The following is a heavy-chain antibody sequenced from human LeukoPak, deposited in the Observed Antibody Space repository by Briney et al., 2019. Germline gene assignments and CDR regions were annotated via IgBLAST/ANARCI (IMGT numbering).Heavy chain of an antibody. CDR2: IRYDGSNK. V-gene: IGHV3-30*02. D-gene: IGHD1-26*01. J-gene: IGHJ4*02. CDR3: AKDRVGATVN. Sequence: GGSLRLSCAASGFTFSSYAMSWVRQAPGKGLEWVAFIRYDGSNKYYADSVKGRFTISRDNSKNTLYLQMNSLRAEDTAVYYCAKDRVGATVNWGQGTLVTVSS. CDR1: GFTFSSYA.